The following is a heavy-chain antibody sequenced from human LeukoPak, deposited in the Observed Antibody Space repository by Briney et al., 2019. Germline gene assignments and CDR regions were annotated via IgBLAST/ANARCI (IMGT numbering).Heavy chain of an antibody. CDR3: ARRNDFGI. V-gene: IGHV4-39*01. Sequence: SETLSLTCTVSGGSISGSNYYWAWVRQPPGKGLEWVGSGFYSGSAYSNPSLKSRVTISVDTSRNQFSLNLSSVTAADTAVYYCARRNDFGIWGQGTMVTVSS. CDR2: GFYSGSA. J-gene: IGHJ3*02. CDR1: GGSISGSNYY.